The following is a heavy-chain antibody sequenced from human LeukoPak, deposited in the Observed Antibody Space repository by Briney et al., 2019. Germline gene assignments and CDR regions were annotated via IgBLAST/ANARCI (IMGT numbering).Heavy chain of an antibody. J-gene: IGHJ5*02. CDR3: ARGGKEYQLLNNWFDP. CDR2: INPNSGST. D-gene: IGHD2-2*01. Sequence: ASVKVSCKASGYTFTGYYMHWVRRAPGQGLEWMGWINPNSGSTNYPQKFQGRVTMTRDTSISTAYMELSRLTSDDTAVYYCARGGKEYQLLNNWFDPWGQGTLVTVSS. CDR1: GYTFTGYY. V-gene: IGHV1-2*02.